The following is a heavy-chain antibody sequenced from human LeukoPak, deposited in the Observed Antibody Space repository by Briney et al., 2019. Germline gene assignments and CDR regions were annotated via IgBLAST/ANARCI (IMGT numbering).Heavy chain of an antibody. D-gene: IGHD5-18*01. CDR1: GGSFSGYY. Sequence: SETLSLTCAVYGGSFSGYYWSWIRQPPGKGLEWIGRIYTSGSTNYNPSLKSRVTMSVDTSKNQFSLKLSSVTAADTAVYYCARVGSYGYDHYYMDVWGKGTTVTVSS. CDR3: ARVGSYGYDHYYMDV. CDR2: IYTSGST. J-gene: IGHJ6*03. V-gene: IGHV4-59*10.